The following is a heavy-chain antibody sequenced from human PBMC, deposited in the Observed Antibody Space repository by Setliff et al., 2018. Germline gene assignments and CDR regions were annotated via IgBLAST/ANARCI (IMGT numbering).Heavy chain of an antibody. Sequence: GESLKISCAASGFSFNTYWMHWVRQAPGKGLVWVSRINSDGSSTNYADSVKGQFTVSRDNAKNSLYLQMNSLRVEDTAVYYCARDVFDFRTGQAGPWGQGTLVTVSS. D-gene: IGHD3-3*01. CDR1: GFSFNTYW. CDR2: INSDGSST. CDR3: ARDVFDFRTGQAGP. V-gene: IGHV3-74*01. J-gene: IGHJ5*02.